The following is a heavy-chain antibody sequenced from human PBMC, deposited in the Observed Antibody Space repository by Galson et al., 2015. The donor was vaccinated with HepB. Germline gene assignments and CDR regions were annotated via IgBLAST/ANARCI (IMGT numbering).Heavy chain of an antibody. CDR1: GFTFSSYA. D-gene: IGHD3-22*01. CDR3: ARGIVVIREAFDY. V-gene: IGHV3-23*01. CDR2: ISGTDAST. J-gene: IGHJ4*02. Sequence: SLRLSCAASGFTFSSYAMTWVRQAPGKGLEWVSAISGTDASTCYAVSVKGRFTISRENSKNTLYLQMNSLRAEDTAVYYCARGIVVIREAFDYWGQGTLVTVSS.